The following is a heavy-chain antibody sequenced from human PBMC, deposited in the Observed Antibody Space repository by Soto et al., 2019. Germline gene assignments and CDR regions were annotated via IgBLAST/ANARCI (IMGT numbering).Heavy chain of an antibody. V-gene: IGHV6-1*01. CDR3: ARSQYYHDSSGYYKGFDS. Sequence: QVQLQQSGPGLVKPSQTLSLTCAISGDSVSSNSAAWNWIRQSPSRGLEWLGRTYYRSKWYDDYAVSVKSRITINPDTSRNQFSLQLNSVTTEDTALYYCARSQYYHDSSGYYKGFDSWGQGTLVTVSS. D-gene: IGHD3-22*01. CDR1: GDSVSSNSAA. CDR2: TYYRSKWYD. J-gene: IGHJ4*02.